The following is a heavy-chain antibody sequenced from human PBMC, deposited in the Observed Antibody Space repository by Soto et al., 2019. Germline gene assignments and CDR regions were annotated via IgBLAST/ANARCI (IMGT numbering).Heavy chain of an antibody. Sequence: GGSLRLSCAASGFTFSSYCMHWVRQAPGKGLEWVAVISYDGSNKYYADSVKGRFTISRDNSKNTLYLQMNSPRSDDTAVYYCAREALLRPYYYYGMDVWGQGTTVTVSS. D-gene: IGHD1-26*01. CDR1: GFTFSSYC. CDR3: AREALLRPYYYYGMDV. J-gene: IGHJ6*02. CDR2: ISYDGSNK. V-gene: IGHV3-30*03.